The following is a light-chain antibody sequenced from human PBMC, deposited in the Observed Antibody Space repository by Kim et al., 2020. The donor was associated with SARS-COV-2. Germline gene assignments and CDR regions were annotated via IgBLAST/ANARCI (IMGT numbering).Light chain of an antibody. CDR2: QDS. V-gene: IGLV3-1*01. J-gene: IGLJ2*01. CDR1: KLGDKY. CDR3: QAWDSSTVV. Sequence: ELTQPPSVSVSPGQTASITCSGDKLGDKYACWYQQKPGQSPVLVIYQDSERPSGIPERFSGSNSGNTATLTISGTQAMDEADYYCQAWDSSTVVFGGGTQLTVL.